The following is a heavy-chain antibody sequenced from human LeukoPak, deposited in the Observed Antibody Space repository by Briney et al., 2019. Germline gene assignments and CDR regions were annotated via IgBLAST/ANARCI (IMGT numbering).Heavy chain of an antibody. CDR3: ARVLITFGGVIGPFDY. J-gene: IGHJ4*02. D-gene: IGHD3-16*02. CDR1: GGTFSSYA. Sequence: GASVKVSCKASGGTFSSYAISWVRQAPGQGLEWMGRIIPILGIANYAQKFQGRVTITADKSTSTAYMELSSLRSEDTAVYYCARVLITFGGVIGPFDYWGQGTLVTVSS. CDR2: IIPILGIA. V-gene: IGHV1-69*04.